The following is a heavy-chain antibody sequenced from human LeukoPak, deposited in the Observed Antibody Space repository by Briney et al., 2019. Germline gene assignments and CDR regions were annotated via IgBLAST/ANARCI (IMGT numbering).Heavy chain of an antibody. J-gene: IGHJ4*02. CDR1: GFTVSSNY. CDR3: TTEQPYYYDSSNPPGIGY. D-gene: IGHD3-22*01. V-gene: IGHV3-66*01. CDR2: IYSGGST. Sequence: GGSLRLSCAASGFTVSSNYMSWVRQAPGKGLEWVSVIYSGGSTYYADSVKGRFTISRDNSKNTLYLQMNSLKTEDTAVYYCTTEQPYYYDSSNPPGIGYWGQGTLVTVSS.